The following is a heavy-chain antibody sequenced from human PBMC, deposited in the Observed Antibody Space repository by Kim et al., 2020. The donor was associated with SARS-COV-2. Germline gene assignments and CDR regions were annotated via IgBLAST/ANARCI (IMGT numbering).Heavy chain of an antibody. Sequence: YANPVTGLSTHYRDNSKNSLDLQMNSLRAEDTAVYYCAKGSEVVTAGMDVWGQGTTVTVSS. J-gene: IGHJ6*02. CDR3: AKGSEVVTAGMDV. V-gene: IGHV3-33*06. D-gene: IGHD2-15*01.